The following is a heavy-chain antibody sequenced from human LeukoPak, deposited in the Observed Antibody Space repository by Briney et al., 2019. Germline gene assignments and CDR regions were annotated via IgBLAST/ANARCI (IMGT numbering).Heavy chain of an antibody. CDR1: GFTFSSYA. V-gene: IGHV3-30*04. CDR2: ISYDGSNK. D-gene: IGHD6-13*01. Sequence: GGSLRLSCAASGFTFSSYAMHWVRQAPGKGLEWVAVISYDGSNKYYADSVKGRFTISRDNSKNTLYLQMNSLRAEDTAVYYCARERDSSYYYYYYMDVWGKGTTVTVSS. J-gene: IGHJ6*03. CDR3: ARERDSSYYYYYYMDV.